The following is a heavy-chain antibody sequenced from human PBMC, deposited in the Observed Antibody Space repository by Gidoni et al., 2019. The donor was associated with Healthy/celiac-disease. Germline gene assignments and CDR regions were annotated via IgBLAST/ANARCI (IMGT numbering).Heavy chain of an antibody. CDR3: TRRGAAGDAFDI. CDR1: GFTFSGSA. Sequence: EVQLVESGGGLVQPGGSLKLSCAAPGFTFSGSAMHWVRQASGKGLEWVGRIRSKANSYATAYAASVKGRFTISRDDSKNTAYLQMNSLKTEDTAVYYCTRRGAAGDAFDIWGQGTMVTVSS. D-gene: IGHD3-16*01. V-gene: IGHV3-73*01. CDR2: IRSKANSYAT. J-gene: IGHJ3*02.